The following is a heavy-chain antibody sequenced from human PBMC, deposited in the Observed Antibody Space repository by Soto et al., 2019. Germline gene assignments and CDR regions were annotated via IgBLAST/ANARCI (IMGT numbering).Heavy chain of an antibody. CDR3: ARDLGGGSGWLPDYYYYYGMDV. D-gene: IGHD6-19*01. CDR2: ISSSSSTI. CDR1: GFTFSSYS. Sequence: RLSCAASGFTFSSYSMNWVRQAPGKGLEWVSYISSSSSTIYYADSVKGRFTISRDNAKNSLYLQMNSLRDEDTAVYYCARDLGGGSGWLPDYYYYYGMDVWGQGTTVTVSS. V-gene: IGHV3-48*02. J-gene: IGHJ6*02.